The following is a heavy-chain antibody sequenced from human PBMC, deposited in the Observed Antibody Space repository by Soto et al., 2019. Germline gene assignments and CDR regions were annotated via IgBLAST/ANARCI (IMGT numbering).Heavy chain of an antibody. Sequence: SETLSLTCTVSDGSISSSSSYWGWIRQPPGKWLQWIASVHYSGSTYYNPSLLSRVTISVHTSRNQFSLKLTSVTAADTAVYYFARTGQYLGGMDVWGQGTTVTVS. CDR3: ARTGQYLGGMDV. V-gene: IGHV4-39*01. CDR2: VHYSGST. D-gene: IGHD3-16*01. J-gene: IGHJ6*02. CDR1: DGSISSSSSY.